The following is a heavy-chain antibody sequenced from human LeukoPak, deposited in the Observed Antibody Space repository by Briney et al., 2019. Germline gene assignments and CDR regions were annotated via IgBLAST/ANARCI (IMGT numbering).Heavy chain of an antibody. Sequence: PGGSLRLSCAASGFTFSSYSMNWVRQAPGKGLVWVSRINSDGSSTSYADSVKGRFTISRDNAKNTLYLQMNSLRAEDTAVYYCASWGLTYYYDSSGYYIWGQGTLVTVSS. CDR1: GFTFSSYS. J-gene: IGHJ4*02. D-gene: IGHD3-22*01. CDR2: INSDGSST. V-gene: IGHV3-74*01. CDR3: ASWGLTYYYDSSGYYI.